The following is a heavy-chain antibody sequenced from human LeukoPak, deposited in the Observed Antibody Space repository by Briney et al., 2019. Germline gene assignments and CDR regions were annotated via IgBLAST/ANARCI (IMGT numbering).Heavy chain of an antibody. V-gene: IGHV3-30*03. CDR1: GFAFNGYG. CDR2: VSYDGSNK. Sequence: GGSLRLSCVVSGFAFNGYGIHWVPQAPGKGLEWGAVVSYDGSNKYYADSVKVRLTISRDNSKNTLYLQMNSLRAEDTSLYYCAGDRESTVTYDYWGQGTLVTVSS. D-gene: IGHD4-11*01. J-gene: IGHJ4*02. CDR3: AGDRESTVTYDY.